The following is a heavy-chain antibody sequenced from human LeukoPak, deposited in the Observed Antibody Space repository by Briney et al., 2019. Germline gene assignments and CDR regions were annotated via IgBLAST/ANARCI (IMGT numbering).Heavy chain of an antibody. CDR1: GVTLSSYA. CDR2: QSTDGTNK. CDR3: VRDLLDY. Sequence: RRSLRLSCAASGVTLSSYAMHWVREAPGKGVERVAVQSTDGTNKYCSASLKALFTTRRNNYKNALYLRTNRLRAEETVVYYCVRDLLDYWGQGTLVTASS. V-gene: IGHV3-30*04. J-gene: IGHJ4*02.